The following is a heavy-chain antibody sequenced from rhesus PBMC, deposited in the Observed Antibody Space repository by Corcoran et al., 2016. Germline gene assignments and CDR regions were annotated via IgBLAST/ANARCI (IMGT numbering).Heavy chain of an antibody. CDR3: AREGGGGWSDYYDY. CDR2: ISYSGST. J-gene: IGHJ4*01. Sequence: QVQLQESGPGLVKPSETLSLTCAVSVGSISSSYSDWSWIRQAPGTGLEWIGYISYSGSTSYNPSLKSRVPISRDTSKNQFSLNLSSVTAADTAVYYCAREGGGGWSDYYDYWGQGVLVTVSS. V-gene: IGHV4-122*02. D-gene: IGHD3-22*01. CDR1: VGSISSSYSD.